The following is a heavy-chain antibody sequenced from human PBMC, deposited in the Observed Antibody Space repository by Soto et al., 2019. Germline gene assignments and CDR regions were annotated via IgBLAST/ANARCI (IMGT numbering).Heavy chain of an antibody. D-gene: IGHD3-3*01. Sequence: ASVKVSCKASGYTFTSYDINWVRQATGQGLEWMGWMNPNSGNTGNAQKFQGRVTMTRNTSISTAYMELSSLRSEDTAMYYCVRGVGSYDFWSGYYTGGGGMDVWGQGTTVTVSS. CDR3: VRGVGSYDFWSGYYTGGGGMDV. CDR1: GYTFTSYD. J-gene: IGHJ6*02. CDR2: MNPNSGNT. V-gene: IGHV1-8*01.